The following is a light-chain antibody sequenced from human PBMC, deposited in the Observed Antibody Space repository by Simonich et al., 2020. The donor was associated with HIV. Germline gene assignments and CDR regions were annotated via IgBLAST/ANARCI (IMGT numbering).Light chain of an antibody. V-gene: IGLV3-25*03. J-gene: IGLJ3*02. Sequence: SYELTQAPSVSVSPGQTARITCSGDALPKQYAYWYQQKPGQAPVLGIYKDTKRPSGIPERFSGSSAGTTVTLTISGVQAEDEADYYCQSADSSGSWVFGGGTKLTVL. CDR3: QSADSSGSWV. CDR2: KDT. CDR1: ALPKQY.